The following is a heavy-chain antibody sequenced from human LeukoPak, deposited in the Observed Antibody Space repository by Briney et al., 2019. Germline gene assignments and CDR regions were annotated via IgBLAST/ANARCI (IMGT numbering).Heavy chain of an antibody. D-gene: IGHD3-10*01. CDR1: GFTFSSYA. J-gene: IGHJ4*02. CDR3: LKAYYASGSYHNYFEY. Sequence: GGSLRLSCAASGFTFSSYAMHWVRQAPGKGLEWVAVISYDGSNKYYADSVKGRFTISRDNSKNTLYLQMNSLRAEDAAVYYCLKAYYASGSYHNYFEYWGQGALVTVSS. V-gene: IGHV3-30*04. CDR2: ISYDGSNK.